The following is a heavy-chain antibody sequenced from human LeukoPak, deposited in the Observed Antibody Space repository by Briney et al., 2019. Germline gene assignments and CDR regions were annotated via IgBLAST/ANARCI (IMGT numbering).Heavy chain of an antibody. CDR1: GYTFTSYD. Sequence: ASVTVSCKASGYTFTSYDINWVRQATGQGLEWMGWMNPNSGNTGYARNFQGRVTMTRNTSISTAFMELSSLRSEDTAVYYCARDGSVSSGYPNYWGQGTLVTVSS. D-gene: IGHD3-22*01. J-gene: IGHJ4*02. CDR3: ARDGSVSSGYPNY. CDR2: MNPNSGNT. V-gene: IGHV1-8*01.